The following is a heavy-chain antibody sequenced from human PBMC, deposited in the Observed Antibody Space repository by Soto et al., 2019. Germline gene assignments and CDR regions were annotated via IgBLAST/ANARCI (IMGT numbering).Heavy chain of an antibody. J-gene: IGHJ4*02. Sequence: HPGGSLRLSCAASGFTFSSYAMSWVRQAPGKGLEWVSAISGSGGSTYYADSVKGRFTISRDNSKNTLYLQMNSLRAEDTAVYYCAKDYYDSSGYYPIDYWGQGTLVTVSS. CDR1: GFTFSSYA. D-gene: IGHD3-22*01. CDR3: AKDYYDSSGYYPIDY. V-gene: IGHV3-23*01. CDR2: ISGSGGST.